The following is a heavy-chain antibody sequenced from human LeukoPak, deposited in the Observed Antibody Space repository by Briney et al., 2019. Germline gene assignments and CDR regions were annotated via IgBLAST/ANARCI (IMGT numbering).Heavy chain of an antibody. V-gene: IGHV3-33*01. CDR1: GFTFSSYG. Sequence: GGSLRLSCAASGFTFSSYGMHWVRQAPGKGLEWVAVIWYDDKYYADSVKGRFTISRDNSKNTLDLQMNSLRAEDTAVYYCARVFLGRAFDIWGQGTMVTVSS. D-gene: IGHD7-27*01. CDR2: IWYDDK. CDR3: ARVFLGRAFDI. J-gene: IGHJ3*02.